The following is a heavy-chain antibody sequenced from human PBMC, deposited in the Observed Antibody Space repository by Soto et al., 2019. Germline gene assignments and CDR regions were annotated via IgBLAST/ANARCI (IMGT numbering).Heavy chain of an antibody. CDR1: GGIFSTYA. V-gene: IGHV1-69*01. D-gene: IGHD3-10*01. CDR3: ARDRDDYGSGNYYNRSDF. CDR2: IIPLFGTP. J-gene: IGHJ4*02. Sequence: QVQLVQSGAEVKKPGSSVKVSCKASGGIFSTYAISWLRQAPGQGLEWMGGIIPLFGTPNYAQRFQGRVTITADESTSTAYIELSRPTSEDTAVYYCARDRDDYGSGNYYNRSDFWGQGTLVTVSS.